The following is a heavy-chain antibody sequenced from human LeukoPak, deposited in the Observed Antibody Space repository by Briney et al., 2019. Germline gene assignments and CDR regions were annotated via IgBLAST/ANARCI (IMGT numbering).Heavy chain of an antibody. D-gene: IGHD6-19*01. V-gene: IGHV3-30*04. J-gene: IGHJ4*02. CDR2: ISYDGSNK. CDR1: GFTFSSYA. CDR3: ARAPSYSSGWYFDY. Sequence: PGRSLRLSCAASGFTFSSYAMHWVRKAPGKGLEWVAVISYDGSNKYYADSVKGRFTISRDNSKNTLYLQMNSLRAEDTAVYYCARAPSYSSGWYFDYWGQGTLVTVSS.